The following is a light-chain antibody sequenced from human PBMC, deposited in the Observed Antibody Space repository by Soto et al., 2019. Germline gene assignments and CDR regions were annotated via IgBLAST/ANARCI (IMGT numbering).Light chain of an antibody. CDR3: QQSYSTPH. V-gene: IGKV1-39*01. CDR2: AAS. CDR1: QSISSY. J-gene: IGKJ3*01. Sequence: DIQMTQSPSSLSASVGDRVTITCRASQSISSYLNWYQQKPGKAPKLLVYAASSLQSWVPSRFSGSGSGTDFTLPISSLQPEDFATYYCQQSYSTPHFGPGNKVDIK.